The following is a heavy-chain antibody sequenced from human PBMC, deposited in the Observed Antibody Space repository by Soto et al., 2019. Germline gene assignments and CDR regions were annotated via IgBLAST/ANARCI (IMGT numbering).Heavy chain of an antibody. CDR3: ARAKTITIFGVVIMRETNWFDP. Sequence: GTSVEVTCEACGYTLTSYAMRWVRQAPGQRLEWMGWINAGNGNTKYSQKFQGRVTITRDTSASTAYMELSSLRSEDTAVYYCARAKTITIFGVVIMRETNWFDPWGQGTLVTVAS. V-gene: IGHV1-3*01. CDR2: INAGNGNT. CDR1: GYTLTSYA. D-gene: IGHD3-3*01. J-gene: IGHJ5*02.